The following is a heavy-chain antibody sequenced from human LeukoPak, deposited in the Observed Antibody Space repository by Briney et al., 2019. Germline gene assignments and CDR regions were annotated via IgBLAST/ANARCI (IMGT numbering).Heavy chain of an antibody. J-gene: IGHJ4*02. Sequence: GESLKISCKASGYSFTSYWIGWVRQMPGKGLEWMGIFYPGYSDIRYSPSVQGQVTNSADKSISTAYLQWSSLKASDTAIYYCARRVHDFWSGYYNFDYWGQGTLVTVSS. V-gene: IGHV5-51*01. D-gene: IGHD3-3*01. CDR3: ARRVHDFWSGYYNFDY. CDR1: GYSFTSYW. CDR2: FYPGYSDI.